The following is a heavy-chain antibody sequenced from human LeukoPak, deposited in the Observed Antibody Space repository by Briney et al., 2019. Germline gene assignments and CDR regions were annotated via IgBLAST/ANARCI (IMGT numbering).Heavy chain of an antibody. V-gene: IGHV3-7*01. CDR3: GRVIAGAIDY. D-gene: IGHD6-13*01. J-gene: IGHJ4*02. Sequence: GGSLRLSCAASGFTFSNYWMGWVRQAPGKGLEWVANIKQDGSEIYYVDSVKGRFTISRDNADNSLYLQMNSLRAEDTAVYYCGRVIAGAIDYWGQGTLVTVSS. CDR1: GFTFSNYW. CDR2: IKQDGSEI.